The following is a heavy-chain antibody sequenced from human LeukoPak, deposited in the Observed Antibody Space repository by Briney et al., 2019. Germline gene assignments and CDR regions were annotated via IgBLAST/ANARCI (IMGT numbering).Heavy chain of an antibody. CDR1: GGSISSYY. CDR3: AKFKGDS. Sequence: SETLSLTCTVSGGSISSYYWSWIRQPPGKGLEWIGYIYDSGNTNYNPSLKSRVTISVHKSKNQCPLKVRSVTAADTAVYYCAKFKGDSWGHGTLVTVS. V-gene: IGHV4-59*01. J-gene: IGHJ4*03. CDR2: IYDSGNT.